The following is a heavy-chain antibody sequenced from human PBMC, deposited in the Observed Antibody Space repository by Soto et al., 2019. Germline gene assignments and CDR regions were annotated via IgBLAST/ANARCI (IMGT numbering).Heavy chain of an antibody. CDR2: IHHSGST. J-gene: IGHJ4*02. V-gene: IGHV4-34*01. D-gene: IGHD6-13*01. CDR1: GGSFSGYY. CDR3: ARGGAGGLIATAVPRGY. Sequence: QVQLQQWGAGLLKPSETLALTCAVYGGSFSGYYWNWIRQPPGKGLEWIGEIHHSGSTNYNPSLKSRVTLSVDTSKNQFSLKLSSVTAADTAVYYCARGGAGGLIATAVPRGYWGQGTLVTVSS.